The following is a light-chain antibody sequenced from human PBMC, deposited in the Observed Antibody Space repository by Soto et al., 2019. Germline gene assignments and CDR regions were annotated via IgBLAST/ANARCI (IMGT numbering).Light chain of an antibody. V-gene: IGLV2-8*01. CDR3: SSYAGNNKRYV. Sequence: QSALTQPPSASGSPGQSVTISCTGTSSDIGGYNYVSWYQQHPGKAPKLLIYEASNRPSGVPDRFSGSKSGNTASLTVSGLQTEDEADYYCSSYAGNNKRYVFGTGTKVTVL. CDR2: EAS. CDR1: SSDIGGYNY. J-gene: IGLJ1*01.